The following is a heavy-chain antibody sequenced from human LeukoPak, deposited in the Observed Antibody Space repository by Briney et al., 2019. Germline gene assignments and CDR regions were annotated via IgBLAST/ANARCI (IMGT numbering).Heavy chain of an antibody. CDR2: ITDSGANT. CDR3: AKRLESGADYYDY. V-gene: IGHV3-23*01. CDR1: GFTFSSSA. Sequence: GGSLRLSCAASGFTFSSSAMSWVRQAPGKGLEWVSSITDSGANTFYAGSMRGRFTISRDNSKNTLYLQMDSLRAEDTAVYYCAKRLESGADYYDYWGQGTLVTVSS. J-gene: IGHJ4*02. D-gene: IGHD2/OR15-2a*01.